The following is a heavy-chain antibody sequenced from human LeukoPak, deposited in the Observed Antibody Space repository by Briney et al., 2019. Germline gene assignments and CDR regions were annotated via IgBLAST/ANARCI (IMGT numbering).Heavy chain of an antibody. V-gene: IGHV3-66*01. Sequence: SGGSLRLPCAASGFAVSSNYMSWVRQAPGKGLEWVSVIYSGSSTYYADSVKGRFTISRDNSKNTLYLQMNSLRAEDTAVYYCARVKGLSFYQLFNSWGQGTLVTVSS. D-gene: IGHD3-16*02. CDR1: GFAVSSNY. J-gene: IGHJ5*01. CDR2: IYSGSST. CDR3: ARVKGLSFYQLFNS.